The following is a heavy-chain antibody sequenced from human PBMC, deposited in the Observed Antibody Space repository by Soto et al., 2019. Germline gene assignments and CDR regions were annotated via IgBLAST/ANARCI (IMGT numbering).Heavy chain of an antibody. D-gene: IGHD3-10*01. Sequence: ASVKVSCKASGYTFTSYAMHWVRQAPGQRLEWMGWINAGNGNTKYSQKFQGRVTITRDTSASTAYMELSSLRSEDTAVYYCARDLSYYGSGSYWFDPWGQGTLVTVSS. CDR3: ARDLSYYGSGSYWFDP. CDR1: GYTFTSYA. CDR2: INAGNGNT. J-gene: IGHJ5*02. V-gene: IGHV1-3*01.